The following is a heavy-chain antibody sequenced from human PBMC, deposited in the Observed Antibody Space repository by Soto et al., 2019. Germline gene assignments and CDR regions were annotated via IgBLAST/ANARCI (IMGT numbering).Heavy chain of an antibody. D-gene: IGHD4-17*01. CDR1: GGSFSGYY. V-gene: IGHV4-34*01. CDR2: INHSGST. J-gene: IGHJ4*02. Sequence: PSETLSLTCAVYGGSFSGYYWSWIRQPPGKGLEWIGEINHSGSTNYNPSLKSRVTISVDTSKNQFSLKLSSVAAADTAVYYCARANGDFPYWGQGTLVTVS. CDR3: ARANGDFPY.